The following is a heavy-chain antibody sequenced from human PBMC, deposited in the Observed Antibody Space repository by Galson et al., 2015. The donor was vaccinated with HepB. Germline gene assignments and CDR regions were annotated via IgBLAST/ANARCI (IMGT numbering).Heavy chain of an antibody. CDR3: ARIPGYYYDSSGYYYYYYGMDV. V-gene: IGHV2-70*01. J-gene: IGHJ6*02. CDR2: IDWDDDK. D-gene: IGHD3-22*01. CDR1: GFSLSTSGMC. Sequence: PALVKPTQTLTLTCTFSGFSLSTSGMCVSWIRQPPGKALEWLALIDWDDDKYYSTSLKTRLTISKDTSKNQVVLTMTNMDPVDTATYYCARIPGYYYDSSGYYYYYYGMDVWGQGTTVTVSS.